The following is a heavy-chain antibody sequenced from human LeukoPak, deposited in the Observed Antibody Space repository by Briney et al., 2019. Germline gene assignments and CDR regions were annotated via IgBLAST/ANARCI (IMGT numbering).Heavy chain of an antibody. CDR2: ISDSDNSM. D-gene: IGHD3-22*01. V-gene: IGHV3-21*04. Sequence: GGSLRLSCAASGFTLRSYSMNWVRQAPGKGLEWVSSISDSDNSMYYANSVKGRFTISRDNTKNSLYLQMNSLRAEDTAVYYCASGYYYDSSGYYWAGNYWGQGTLVTVSS. CDR1: GFTLRSYS. CDR3: ASGYYYDSSGYYWAGNY. J-gene: IGHJ4*02.